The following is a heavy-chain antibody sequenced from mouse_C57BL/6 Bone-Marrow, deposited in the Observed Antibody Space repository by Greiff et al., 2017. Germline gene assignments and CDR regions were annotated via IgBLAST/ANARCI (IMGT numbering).Heavy chain of an antibody. V-gene: IGHV1-61*01. J-gene: IGHJ1*03. CDR3: ARKRYFDV. CDR2: IYPSDSET. CDR1: GYTFTSYW. Sequence: VQLQQPGAELVRPGSSMKLSCKASGYTFTSYWMDWVKQRPGQGLEWIGNIYPSDSETHYNQKFKDKATLTVDKSSSTAYMQLSSLTSEDSAVYYCARKRYFDVWGTGTTVTVSS.